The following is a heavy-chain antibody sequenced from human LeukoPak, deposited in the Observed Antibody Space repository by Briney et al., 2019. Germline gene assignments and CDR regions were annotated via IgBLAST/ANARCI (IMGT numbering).Heavy chain of an antibody. J-gene: IGHJ6*03. D-gene: IGHD6-6*01. Sequence: SETLSLTCTVSGGSISSYYWSWIRQPSGKGLEWIGYIYYSGSTNYNPSLESRVTISVDTSKNQFSLKLSSVTAADTAVYYCARLSPLVPVPRAYYMDVWGKGTTVTVSS. CDR2: IYYSGST. CDR1: GGSISSYY. V-gene: IGHV4-59*01. CDR3: ARLSPLVPVPRAYYMDV.